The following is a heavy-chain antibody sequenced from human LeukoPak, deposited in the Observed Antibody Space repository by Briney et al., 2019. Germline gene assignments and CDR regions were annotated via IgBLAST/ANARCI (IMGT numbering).Heavy chain of an antibody. CDR3: AREAFLEWLPKYYFDY. J-gene: IGHJ4*02. V-gene: IGHV1-18*01. CDR1: GYTFTSYG. CDR2: ISAYNGNT. Sequence: GASVKVSCKASGYTFTSYGISWVRQAPGQGLEWMGWISAYNGNTNYAQKLQCRVTMTTDTSTSTAYMELRSLRSDDTAVYYCAREAFLEWLPKYYFDYWGQGTLVTVSS. D-gene: IGHD3-3*02.